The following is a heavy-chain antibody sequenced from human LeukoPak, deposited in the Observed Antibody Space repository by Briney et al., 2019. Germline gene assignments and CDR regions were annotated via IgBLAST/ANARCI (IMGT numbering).Heavy chain of an antibody. D-gene: IGHD2-15*01. CDR2: ISSSGSTI. Sequence: PGGSLRLSCADSGFTFSDYYMSWIRQAPGKGLEWVSYISSSGSTIYYADSVKGRFTIARDNAKNSLYLQMNSLRAEDTAVNHCARTERPVRFETILSHMDVWGKGTTVTVSS. V-gene: IGHV3-11*04. J-gene: IGHJ6*03. CDR1: GFTFSDYY. CDR3: ARTERPVRFETILSHMDV.